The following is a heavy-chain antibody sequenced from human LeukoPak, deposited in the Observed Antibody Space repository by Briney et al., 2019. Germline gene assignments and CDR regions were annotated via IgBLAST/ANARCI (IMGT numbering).Heavy chain of an antibody. J-gene: IGHJ4*02. CDR1: GFTFSSYW. CDR3: ARLQYSFLYGSGSYGVDY. CDR2: IKQDGSEK. D-gene: IGHD3-10*01. Sequence: GGSLRLSCGASGFTFSSYWMGWVRQAPGKGLEWVANIKQDGSEKFCVDSVKGRFTISRDNAKSSLYLQMNSLRAEDTAVYYCARLQYSFLYGSGSYGVDYWGQGTLVTVSS. V-gene: IGHV3-7*01.